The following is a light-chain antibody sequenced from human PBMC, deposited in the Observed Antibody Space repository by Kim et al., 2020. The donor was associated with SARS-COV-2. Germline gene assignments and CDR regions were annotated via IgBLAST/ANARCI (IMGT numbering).Light chain of an antibody. J-gene: IGLJ3*02. V-gene: IGLV3-19*01. CDR1: GLKYYY. CDR3: NSRDSGGNYLV. Sequence: LGQTVRRTCQGDGLKYYYATWYQQKPGQAPLLVFYDKSSRPSGIPDRFSGSSSGNTASLTISGAQAEDEADYYCNSRDSGGNYLVFGGGTQLTVL. CDR2: DKS.